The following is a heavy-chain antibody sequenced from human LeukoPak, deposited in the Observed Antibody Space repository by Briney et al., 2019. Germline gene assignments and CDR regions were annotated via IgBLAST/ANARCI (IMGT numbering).Heavy chain of an antibody. CDR3: ARGFYGIPSFDY. V-gene: IGHV1-18*01. D-gene: IGHD2/OR15-2a*01. J-gene: IGHJ4*02. CDR1: GYTFINYG. CDR2: INSYNGDT. Sequence: ASVTVSCKASGYTFINYGMTWVRQAPGQGLEWMGWINSYNGDTNYAQKVQGRVTMTTDTSTSTAYMELRSLRSDDTAVYYCARGFYGIPSFDYWGQGSLVTVSS.